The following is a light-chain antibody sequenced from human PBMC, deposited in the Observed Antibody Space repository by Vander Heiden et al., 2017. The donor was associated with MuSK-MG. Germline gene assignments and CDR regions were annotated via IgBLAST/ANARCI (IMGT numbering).Light chain of an antibody. J-gene: IGKJ4*01. CDR3: QQYYDPPLT. CDR1: QSVLYSSNNKNY. CDR2: WAS. V-gene: IGKV4-1*01. Sequence: IVATQPPDSLPVSLGERATINSKSSQSVLYSSNNKNYLAWYQQKPGQPPKLLIYWASTRECGVPGRFSGSGSGTDFTLTISSLQAEDVAVYYCQQYYDPPLTFGGGTKVEIK.